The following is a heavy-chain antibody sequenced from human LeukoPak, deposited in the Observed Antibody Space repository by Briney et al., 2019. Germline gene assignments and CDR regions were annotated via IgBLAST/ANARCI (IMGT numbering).Heavy chain of an antibody. J-gene: IGHJ4*02. CDR2: INPSGGST. D-gene: IGHD6-19*01. CDR3: ARETPLAVADY. CDR1: GYTFTSYY. V-gene: IGHV1-46*01. Sequence: ASVKVSCKASGYTFTSYYMHWVRQAPGQGLEWMGIINPSGGSTSYAQKFQGRVTMTRDTSTSTVYMELSSPRSEDTAVYYCARETPLAVADYWGQGTLVTVSS.